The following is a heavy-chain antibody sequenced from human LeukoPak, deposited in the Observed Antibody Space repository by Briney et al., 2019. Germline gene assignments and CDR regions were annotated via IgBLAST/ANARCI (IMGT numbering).Heavy chain of an antibody. CDR1: GFTFTIYW. CDR2: TKHDGSER. J-gene: IGHJ4*02. V-gene: IGHV3-7*04. Sequence: GGPVSLLCAVSGFTFTIYWMPWLRQPTGKGLECVVYTKHDGSERYYVHSVKGRFTIYRDNVKNSLFLQMDSLRAEDTAVYYCARGGLYGDYYFDYWGQGTLVTVTS. CDR3: ARGGLYGDYYFDY. D-gene: IGHD2-21*02.